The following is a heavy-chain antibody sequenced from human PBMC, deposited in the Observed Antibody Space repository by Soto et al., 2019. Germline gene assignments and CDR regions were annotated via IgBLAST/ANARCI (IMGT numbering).Heavy chain of an antibody. J-gene: IGHJ5*02. D-gene: IGHD3-10*01. CDR1: GFTLDDYA. CDR2: ISWNSATI. Sequence: EVQLLESGGGLVQPGRSLTLSCAASGFTLDDYAMQWVRQPPGRGLEWVTGISWNSATIGYADSVKGRFTISRDNAKNSLYLQMTRLRTEDTALYYCARDVWSPASGPPASWSQGTLVTVSS. CDR3: ARDVWSPASGPPAS. V-gene: IGHV3-9*01.